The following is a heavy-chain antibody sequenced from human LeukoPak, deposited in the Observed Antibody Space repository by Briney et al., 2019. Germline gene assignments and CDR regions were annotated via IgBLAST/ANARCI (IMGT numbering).Heavy chain of an antibody. J-gene: IGHJ4*02. D-gene: IGHD6-13*01. CDR3: ARWYGSSWAFDY. CDR1: GFSLSTSGVG. V-gene: IGHV2-5*02. Sequence: SGPTLAKPTQTLTLTCTFSGFSLSTSGVGVGWIRQPPGKALEWLALIYWDDDKRYSPSLKSRLTITKDTSKNQVVLTMTNMDPVDTATYYCARWYGSSWAFDYWGQGTLVTVSS. CDR2: IYWDDDK.